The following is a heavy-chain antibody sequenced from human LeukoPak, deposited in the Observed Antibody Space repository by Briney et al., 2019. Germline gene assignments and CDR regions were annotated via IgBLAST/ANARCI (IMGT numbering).Heavy chain of an antibody. Sequence: PGGSLRLSCMAAGFTFSSFGMHWVRQAPGKGLEWVAFIRYDGSIKYYADSVKGRFTISRDNAKNTVDLQMGSLRPEDMGVYFCARMDDYTNYYFDYWGQGTMVTVSS. V-gene: IGHV3-30*02. CDR2: IRYDGSIK. D-gene: IGHD4-11*01. J-gene: IGHJ4*02. CDR1: GFTFSSFG. CDR3: ARMDDYTNYYFDY.